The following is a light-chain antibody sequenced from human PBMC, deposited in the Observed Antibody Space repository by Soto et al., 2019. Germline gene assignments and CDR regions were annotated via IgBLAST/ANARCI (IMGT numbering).Light chain of an antibody. CDR1: QSVGNS. J-gene: IGKJ2*03. V-gene: IGKV3-15*01. CDR2: ATY. Sequence: EIVMTQSPATLSLSPGERATLSCRASQSVGNSLAWYQLKPGQVPRLLIFATYTRATGTPARFSGSGSGAEFTLTISSLQSEDFAVYSCLQYNFWRPYSFGQGTRLEI. CDR3: LQYNFWRPYS.